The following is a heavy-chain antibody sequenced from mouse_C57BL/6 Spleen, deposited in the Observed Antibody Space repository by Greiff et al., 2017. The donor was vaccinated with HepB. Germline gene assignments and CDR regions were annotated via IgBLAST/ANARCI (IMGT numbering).Heavy chain of an antibody. CDR2: IYPGSGST. V-gene: IGHV1-55*01. Sequence: QVQLQQPGAELVKPGASVKMSCKASGYTFTSYWITWVKQRPGQGLEWIGDIYPGSGSTNYNEKFKSKATLTVDTSSSTAYMQLSSLTSEDSAVYYCAREVTTVVDFDYWGQGTTLTVSS. CDR1: GYTFTSYW. D-gene: IGHD1-1*01. CDR3: AREVTTVVDFDY. J-gene: IGHJ2*01.